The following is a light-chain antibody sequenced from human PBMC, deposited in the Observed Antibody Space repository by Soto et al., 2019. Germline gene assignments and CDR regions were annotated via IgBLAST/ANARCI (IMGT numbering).Light chain of an antibody. Sequence: EIVMTQSPATLSVSPGERVTLSCRASQSVRSNLAWYQQKPGQVPRVLIYGASTRAIGIPDRFSGSGSVTEFTLTISSLQSEDFAVYYCQHYNNLWGFGGGTKVEIK. CDR1: QSVRSN. J-gene: IGKJ4*01. CDR2: GAS. CDR3: QHYNNLWG. V-gene: IGKV3-15*01.